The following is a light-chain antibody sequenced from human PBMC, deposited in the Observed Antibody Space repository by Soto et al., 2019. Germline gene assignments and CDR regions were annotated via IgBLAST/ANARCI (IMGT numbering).Light chain of an antibody. J-gene: IGKJ4*01. Sequence: IQMTQSPSALSASVGDRVTITCRASQDIRHFLAWYQHKPGRVPKLLIYAASTLQSGVPSRFSGSGSGTDFILTISSLQPEDAATYACQKYNTDTSTFGGGTTVEI. CDR1: QDIRHF. CDR3: QKYNTDTST. V-gene: IGKV1-27*01. CDR2: AAS.